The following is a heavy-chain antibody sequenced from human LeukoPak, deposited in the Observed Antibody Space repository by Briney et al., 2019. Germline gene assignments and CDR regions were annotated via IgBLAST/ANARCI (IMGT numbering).Heavy chain of an antibody. Sequence: PSETLSLICTVSGASISSSTYYWGWIRQPPGKGLEWIGCIYETGSTYYKSSLKSRVTISVDTSKNQFSLKLSSVTAADTAVYYCARDYSGSYSAFDIWGQGTMVTVSS. CDR1: GASISSSTYY. CDR3: ARDYSGSYSAFDI. V-gene: IGHV4-39*07. J-gene: IGHJ3*02. CDR2: IYETGST. D-gene: IGHD1-26*01.